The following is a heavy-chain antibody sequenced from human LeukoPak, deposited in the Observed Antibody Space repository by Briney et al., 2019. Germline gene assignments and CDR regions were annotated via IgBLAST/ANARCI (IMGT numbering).Heavy chain of an antibody. D-gene: IGHD5-18*01. CDR2: ISSSSTYI. J-gene: IGHJ4*02. CDR1: GFTFSTYS. Sequence: GGSLRLSCAASGFTFSTYSINWVRQAPGQGLEWVSSISSSSTYIYYADSVKGRFTIPRDNAKNSLFLQMNSLRAEDTAVYYCARDSGSRLYNYGYYFDYWGQGTLVTVSS. V-gene: IGHV3-21*01. CDR3: ARDSGSRLYNYGYYFDY.